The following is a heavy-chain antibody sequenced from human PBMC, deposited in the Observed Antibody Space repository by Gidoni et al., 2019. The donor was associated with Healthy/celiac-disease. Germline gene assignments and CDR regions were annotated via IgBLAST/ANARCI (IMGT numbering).Heavy chain of an antibody. Sequence: EVQLVQSGAEVKKPGESLKISCKGSGYSFTSYGIGWVRQMPGKGLEWMGIIYPGDSDTRYSPSFQGQVTISADKSISTAYLQWSSLKASDTAMYYCARLNYYDSSGYSAAFDIWGQGTMVTVSS. V-gene: IGHV5-51*01. CDR2: IYPGDSDT. CDR3: ARLNYYDSSGYSAAFDI. D-gene: IGHD3-22*01. J-gene: IGHJ3*02. CDR1: GYSFTSYG.